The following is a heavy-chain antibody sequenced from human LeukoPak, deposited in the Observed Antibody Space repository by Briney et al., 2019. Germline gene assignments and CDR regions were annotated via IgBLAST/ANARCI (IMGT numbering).Heavy chain of an antibody. V-gene: IGHV3-53*01. CDR3: ARVGDHYHWYLDV. CDR2: LYSGEST. CDR1: GFTVSTNY. D-gene: IGHD3-10*01. Sequence: GGSLRLSCAASGFTVSTNYMNWGRQAPGRGLEWVSILYSGESTYYADSVKGRFTVSRDSSKNTLFLQMNAPRAEDTAVYYCARVGDHYHWYLDVWGRGTLVTVSS. J-gene: IGHJ2*01.